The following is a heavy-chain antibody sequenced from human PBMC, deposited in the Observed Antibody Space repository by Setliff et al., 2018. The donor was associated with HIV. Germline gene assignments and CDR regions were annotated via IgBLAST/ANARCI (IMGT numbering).Heavy chain of an antibody. Sequence: PSETLSLTCTVSGDSFNNYHWSWIRQPPGEGLEFLGFFHYRGSPIYNPSLKSRVKISFDTSKNQFSLNLTSVTAADTAVYYCARSVARDYWYFGHWGRGTLVTVSS. V-gene: IGHV4-59*01. CDR2: FHYRGSP. D-gene: IGHD6-6*01. J-gene: IGHJ2*01. CDR1: GDSFNNYH. CDR3: ARSVARDYWYFGH.